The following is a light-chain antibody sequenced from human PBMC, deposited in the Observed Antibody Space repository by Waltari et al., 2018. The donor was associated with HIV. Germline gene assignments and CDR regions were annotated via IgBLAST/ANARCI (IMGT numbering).Light chain of an antibody. CDR2: RNV. CDR1: SSTIATNY. Sequence: QSVLTQPPSASGTPGRRVTISSSGGSSTIATNYVSWFHHLPDTAPKFFIYRNVSRPSGVPDRFSGSKSGTSPSLAISGFRSEDETNYYDTLINWVFGGRTKLTVL. CDR3: TLINWV. V-gene: IGLV1-47*01. J-gene: IGLJ3*02.